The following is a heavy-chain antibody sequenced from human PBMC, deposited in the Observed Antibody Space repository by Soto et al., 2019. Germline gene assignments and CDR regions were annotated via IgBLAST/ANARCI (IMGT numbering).Heavy chain of an antibody. Sequence: QITLKESGPTLVKPTQTLTLTCTFSGFSLSTSGVGVAWIRQPPGKALEWLALIYWDDDKRYRPSLERRLTINKDTSKNQVVLTMTNMGSVDTATYYCAYLPCSGGSCYWFSFSGMDVWCQGITVTVSS. D-gene: IGHD2-15*01. CDR1: GFSLSTSGVG. CDR3: AYLPCSGGSCYWFSFSGMDV. V-gene: IGHV2-5*02. CDR2: IYWDDDK. J-gene: IGHJ6*02.